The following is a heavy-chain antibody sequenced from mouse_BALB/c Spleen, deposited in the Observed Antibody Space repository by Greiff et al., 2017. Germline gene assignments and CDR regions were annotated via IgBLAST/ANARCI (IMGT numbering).Heavy chain of an antibody. CDR2: ISSGSSTI. J-gene: IGHJ4*01. CDR3: ARSGGNYSTMDY. Sequence: EVMLVESGGGLVQPGGSRKLSCAASGFTFSSFGMHWVRQAPEKGLEWVAYISSGSSTIYYADTVKGRFTISRDNPKNTLFLQMTSLRSEDTAMYYCARSGGNYSTMDYWGQGTSVTVSS. CDR1: GFTFSSFG. V-gene: IGHV5-17*02. D-gene: IGHD2-1*01.